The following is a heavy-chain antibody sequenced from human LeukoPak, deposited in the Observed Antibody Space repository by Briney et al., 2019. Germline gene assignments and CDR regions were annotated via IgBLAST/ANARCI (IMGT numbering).Heavy chain of an antibody. CDR3: ACSGRGPFDA. CDR1: GFTFSDYW. V-gene: IGHV3-7*01. CDR2: TKQDASEK. D-gene: IGHD6-19*01. J-gene: IGHJ3*01. Sequence: PGGSLRLSCAASGFTFSDYWMSWVRQAPGKGLEWVATTKQDASEKYYVDSVKGRFTIPRDNVKNSLFFQMNSLRAEDTAVYYCACSGRGPFDAWGQGTMVTVSS.